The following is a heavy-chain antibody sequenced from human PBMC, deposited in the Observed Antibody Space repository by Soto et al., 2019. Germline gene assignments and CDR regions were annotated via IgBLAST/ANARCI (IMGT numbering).Heavy chain of an antibody. J-gene: IGHJ5*02. V-gene: IGHV1-69*13. CDR2: IIPIFGTA. D-gene: IGHD6-13*01. Sequence: SVKVSCKASGGTFSSYAISWVRQAPGQGLEWMGGIIPIFGTANYAQKFQGRVTITADESTSTAYMELSSLRSEDTAVYYCARDLYSSSWPDLNWFDPWGQGTLVTVSS. CDR3: ARDLYSSSWPDLNWFDP. CDR1: GGTFSSYA.